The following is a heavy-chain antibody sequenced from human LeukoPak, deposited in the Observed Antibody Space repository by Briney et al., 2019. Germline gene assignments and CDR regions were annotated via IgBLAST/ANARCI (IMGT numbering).Heavy chain of an antibody. CDR2: IIPIFGTA. CDR1: GGTFSSYA. D-gene: IGHD4-17*01. CDR3: ARELVEYGDYAVNYYGMDV. V-gene: IGHV1-69*13. J-gene: IGHJ6*02. Sequence: SVKVSCKASGGTFSSYAISWVRQAPGQGLEWMGGIIPIFGTANYAQKFQGRVTITADESTSTAYMELSSLRSEDTAVYYCARELVEYGDYAVNYYGMDVWGQGTTVTVSS.